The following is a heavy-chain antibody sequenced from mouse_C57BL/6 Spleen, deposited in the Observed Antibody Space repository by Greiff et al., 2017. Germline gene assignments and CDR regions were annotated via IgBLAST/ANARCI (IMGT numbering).Heavy chain of an antibody. CDR3: TRDYNAMDY. D-gene: IGHD2-4*01. J-gene: IGHJ4*01. CDR2: ISSGGDYL. Sequence: EVQLVESWEGLVKPGGSLKLSCAASGFPFRRYALSWFRQTPETRLEWVAYISSGGDYLYYADTVKGRFTISRDNARNTLYLQMSSLKSEDTAMYYCTRDYNAMDYWGQGTSVTVSS. V-gene: IGHV5-9-1*02. CDR1: GFPFRRYA.